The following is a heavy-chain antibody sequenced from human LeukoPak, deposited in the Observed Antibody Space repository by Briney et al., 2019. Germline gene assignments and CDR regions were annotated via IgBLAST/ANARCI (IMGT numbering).Heavy chain of an antibody. CDR2: ISSSSSTR. J-gene: IGHJ5*02. CDR1: GFTFSTYS. Sequence: GGSLRLSCAASGFTFSTYSMNWVRQAPGKGLEWVSYISSSSSTRYYADSVKGRFTISRDNAKSSVYLQMNRLSAEDTAIYYCARDPCGSTTCYLKSWGQGTLVTVSS. CDR3: ARDPCGSTTCYLKS. D-gene: IGHD2-2*01. V-gene: IGHV3-48*04.